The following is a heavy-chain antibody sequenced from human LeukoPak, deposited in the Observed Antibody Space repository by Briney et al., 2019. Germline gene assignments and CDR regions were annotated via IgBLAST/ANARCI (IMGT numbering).Heavy chain of an antibody. CDR2: ISYDGSNK. Sequence: PGGSLRLSCAASGFTFSSYAMHWVRQAPGKGLEWVAVISYDGSNKYYADSVKGRFTISRDNSKNTLDLQMNSLRAEDTAVYYCAKLGYCSSTSCSPHLDYWGQGTLVTVSS. J-gene: IGHJ4*02. V-gene: IGHV3-30-3*01. D-gene: IGHD2-2*03. CDR1: GFTFSSYA. CDR3: AKLGYCSSTSCSPHLDY.